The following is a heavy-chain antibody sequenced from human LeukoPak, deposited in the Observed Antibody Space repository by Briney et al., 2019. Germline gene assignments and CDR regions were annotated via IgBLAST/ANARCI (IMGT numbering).Heavy chain of an antibody. Sequence: GGSLRLSCAASGFTFSSYSMNWVRQAPGKGLEWVSYISSSSSTIYYADSVKGRFTISRDNAKNSLYLQMNSLRAEDTAVYYCARELSGSAFDYWGQGTLVTVSS. D-gene: IGHD3-10*01. V-gene: IGHV3-48*04. J-gene: IGHJ4*02. CDR2: ISSSSSTI. CDR1: GFTFSSYS. CDR3: ARELSGSAFDY.